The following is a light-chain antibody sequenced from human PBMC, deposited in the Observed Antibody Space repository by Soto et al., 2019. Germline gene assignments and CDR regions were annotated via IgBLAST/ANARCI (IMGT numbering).Light chain of an antibody. V-gene: IGKV1-27*01. J-gene: IGKJ1*01. CDR2: AAS. Sequence: DIQMTQSPSTLSASVGDRVAITCLASQAISKYLAWYQQKPGKVHKLLIYAASTLQSGVPSRFSGSGSGTDFTLTISSLQPEDVATYYCQKYNIAPWTFGQGTKVDIK. CDR3: QKYNIAPWT. CDR1: QAISKY.